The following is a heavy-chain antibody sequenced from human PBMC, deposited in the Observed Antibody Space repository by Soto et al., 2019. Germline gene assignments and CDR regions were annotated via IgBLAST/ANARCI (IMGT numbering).Heavy chain of an antibody. D-gene: IGHD3-9*01. CDR3: ARDTRRYYDILTGSDLPYYYYGMDV. V-gene: IGHV1-69*13. Sequence: GASVKVSCKASGGTFSSYAISWVRQAPGQGLEWMGGIIPIFGTANYAQKFQGRVTITADESTSTAYMGLSSLRSEDTAVYYCARDTRRYYDILTGSDLPYYYYGMDVWGQGTTVTVSS. CDR1: GGTFSSYA. CDR2: IIPIFGTA. J-gene: IGHJ6*02.